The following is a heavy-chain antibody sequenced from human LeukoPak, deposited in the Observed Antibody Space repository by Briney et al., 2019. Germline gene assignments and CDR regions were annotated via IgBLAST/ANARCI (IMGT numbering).Heavy chain of an antibody. CDR3: ARLSGPVEAFDI. CDR1: GGSVSSGSYY. Sequence: PSETLSLTCTVSGGSVSSGSYYWSWIRQPPGKGLEWIGYIYYSGSTNYNPSLKSRVTISVDTSKNQFSLKLSSVTAADTAVYYCARLSGPVEAFDIWGQGTMVTVSS. J-gene: IGHJ3*02. V-gene: IGHV4-61*01. CDR2: IYYSGST.